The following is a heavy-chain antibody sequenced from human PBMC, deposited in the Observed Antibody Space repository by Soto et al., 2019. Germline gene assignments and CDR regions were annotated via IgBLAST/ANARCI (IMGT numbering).Heavy chain of an antibody. V-gene: IGHV4-4*02. CDR3: GRNDWYRFDP. Sequence: QVQLQESGPGLVNPSGTLSLTCAVSGGSITSNWWSWVRQPPGKGLEWIGEIHHSGSFNYNPSLRSRVTISIDKSKTQLSLKLTSVTAADTAVHYCGRNDWYRFDPWGQGTLVTVSS. CDR2: IHHSGSF. CDR1: GGSITSNW. D-gene: IGHD3-9*01. J-gene: IGHJ5*02.